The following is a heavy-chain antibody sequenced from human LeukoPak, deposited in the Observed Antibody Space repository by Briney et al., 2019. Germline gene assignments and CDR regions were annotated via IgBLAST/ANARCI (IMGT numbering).Heavy chain of an antibody. CDR3: ATDLIHYYGSGAKT. CDR1: GFTLSSYE. D-gene: IGHD3-10*01. J-gene: IGHJ5*02. CDR2: ISSSGSTI. Sequence: PGRSLRLSRAASGFTLSSYEMNWVPHAPGKGLEWGSYISSSGSTIYYADSVKGRFTISRDNAKNSLYLQMNSLRAEDTAVYYCATDLIHYYGSGAKTWGQGTLVTVSS. V-gene: IGHV3-48*03.